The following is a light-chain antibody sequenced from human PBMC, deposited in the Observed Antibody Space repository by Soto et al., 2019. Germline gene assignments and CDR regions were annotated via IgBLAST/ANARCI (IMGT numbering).Light chain of an antibody. V-gene: IGKV3-20*01. CDR2: GAS. Sequence: EIVLTQSPDTLSLSPGERATLSCRASQSVSTTYLAWYQQKPGQAPRLLIYGASSRATGIPDRFSGSGSGTDFPLTISSLEPEDFAVYYCQPYGFSPPLLTFAGGNKVEIK. J-gene: IGKJ4*01. CDR3: QPYGFSPPLLT. CDR1: QSVSTTY.